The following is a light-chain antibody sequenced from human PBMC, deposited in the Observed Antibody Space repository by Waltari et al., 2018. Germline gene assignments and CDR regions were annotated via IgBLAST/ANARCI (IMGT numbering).Light chain of an antibody. J-gene: IGKJ5*01. Sequence: DIVMTQSPDSLAVSLGERAPINCKSSQTILYNTNNKNYLAWYQQKPRQPPKLLIYWASTRASGVPDRFSGSGSGTDFTLTISSLQAEDVAVYYCQQYYTTPVTFGQGTRLEIK. CDR1: QTILYNTNNKNY. CDR2: WAS. V-gene: IGKV4-1*01. CDR3: QQYYTTPVT.